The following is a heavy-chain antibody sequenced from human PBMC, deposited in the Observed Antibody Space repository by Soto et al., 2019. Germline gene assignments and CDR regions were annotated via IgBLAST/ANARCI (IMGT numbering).Heavy chain of an antibody. Sequence: EVHLLESGGGVVQPGGSLRLSCVASGFNFKKFAMAWVRQAPVEGLEWVSGISCCGGSTSYADSVKGRFSIARDASKNTLSLQMNSLRVEDTAQYYCSKADGEQWLVPHLDNWGQGTLVTVS. J-gene: IGHJ4*02. CDR2: ISCCGGST. CDR1: GFNFKKFA. V-gene: IGHV3-23*01. CDR3: SKADGEQWLVPHLDN. D-gene: IGHD6-19*01.